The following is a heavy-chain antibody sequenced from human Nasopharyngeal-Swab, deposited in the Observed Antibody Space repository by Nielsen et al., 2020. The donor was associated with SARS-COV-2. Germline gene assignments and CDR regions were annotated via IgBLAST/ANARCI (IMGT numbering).Heavy chain of an antibody. Sequence: GESLKISCAASGFTFSSYGMHWVRQAPGKGLEWVAVIWYDGSNKYYADSVKGRFTISRDNSKNTLYLQMNSLRAEDTAVYYCVRPSGWLAFDIWGQGTMVTVSS. CDR2: IWYDGSNK. CDR3: VRPSGWLAFDI. D-gene: IGHD6-19*01. CDR1: GFTFSSYG. V-gene: IGHV3-33*01. J-gene: IGHJ3*02.